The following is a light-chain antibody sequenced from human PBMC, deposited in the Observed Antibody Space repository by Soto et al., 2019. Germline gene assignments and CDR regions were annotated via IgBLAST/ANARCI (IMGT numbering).Light chain of an antibody. V-gene: IGKV1-5*03. CDR3: QQYNSSPIT. Sequence: DIQMTQSPSTLSASVGDRVTITCRASQSISSWLAWYQQKPGKAPKLLIYTASSLEIGVPSRFSGSGSGTEFTLTSSSLQPDDFATHYCQQYNSSPITFGEGTGLEIK. J-gene: IGKJ5*01. CDR2: TAS. CDR1: QSISSW.